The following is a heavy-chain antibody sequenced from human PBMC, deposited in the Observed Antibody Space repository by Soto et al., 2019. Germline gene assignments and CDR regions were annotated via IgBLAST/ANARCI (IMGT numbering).Heavy chain of an antibody. J-gene: IGHJ3*02. D-gene: IGHD3-22*01. V-gene: IGHV3-74*01. CDR3: AREKYYYDSSGFDAFDI. CDR1: GFTFSTYW. Sequence: GGSLRLSCGASGFTFSTYWMYWVRQAPGKGLVWVSRINGDGSKTSYADSVKGRFTISRDNSKNTLYLQMNSLRAEDTAVYYCAREKYYYDSSGFDAFDIWGQGTMVTVPS. CDR2: INGDGSKT.